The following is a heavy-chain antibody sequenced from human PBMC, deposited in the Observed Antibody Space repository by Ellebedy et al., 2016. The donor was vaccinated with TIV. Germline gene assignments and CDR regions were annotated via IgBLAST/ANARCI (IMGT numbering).Heavy chain of an antibody. CDR1: GFTFSSYW. Sequence: GESLKISXAASGFTFSSYWMHWVRQAPGKGLVWVSRINSDGSSTSYADSVKGRFTISRDNAKNTLYLQMNSLRAEDTAVYYCARLGAYGSGSYYDYWGQGTLVTVSS. V-gene: IGHV3-74*01. CDR3: ARLGAYGSGSYYDY. CDR2: INSDGSST. D-gene: IGHD3-10*01. J-gene: IGHJ4*02.